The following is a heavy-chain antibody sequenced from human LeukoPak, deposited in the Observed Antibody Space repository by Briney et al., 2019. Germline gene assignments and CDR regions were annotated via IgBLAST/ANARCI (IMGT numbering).Heavy chain of an antibody. V-gene: IGHV3-30*18. Sequence: GGSLRLSCAASGLSFSSFAMSWVRQAPGKGLEWVTVISYDGNYKYYGDSVKGRFTVSRDNSKNTLYLQMNSLRVEDTAVYYCAKDRLVEGATACDYWGQGTLVTVSS. CDR3: AKDRLVEGATACDY. D-gene: IGHD1-26*01. CDR2: ISYDGNYK. CDR1: GLSFSSFA. J-gene: IGHJ4*02.